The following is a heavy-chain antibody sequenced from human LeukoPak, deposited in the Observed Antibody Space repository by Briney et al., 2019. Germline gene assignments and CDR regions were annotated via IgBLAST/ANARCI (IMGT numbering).Heavy chain of an antibody. CDR3: ARGMEPIVPTYYFDY. CDR2: INHSGST. Sequence: PSETLSLTCAVYGGSFSGYYWSWIRQPPGEGLEWIGEINHSGSTNYNPSLKSRVTISVDTSKNQFSLKLSSVTAADTAVYYCARGMEPIVPTYYFDYWGQGTLVTVSS. J-gene: IGHJ4*02. CDR1: GGSFSGYY. D-gene: IGHD2-2*01. V-gene: IGHV4-34*01.